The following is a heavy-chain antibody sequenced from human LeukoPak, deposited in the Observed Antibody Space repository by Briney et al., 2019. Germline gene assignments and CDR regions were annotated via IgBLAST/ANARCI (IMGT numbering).Heavy chain of an antibody. CDR2: ISSSGSNI. V-gene: IGHV3-48*03. D-gene: IGHD3-22*01. J-gene: IGHJ4*02. Sequence: GGSLRLSCAASGFTFSSYEMNWVRQAPGKGLEWVSYISSSGSNIYYADSVKGRFTISRDNAKNSLYLQMNSLRAEDTAVYYCAREKYYYDSSGYYGYWGQGTLVTVSS. CDR1: GFTFSSYE. CDR3: AREKYYYDSSGYYGY.